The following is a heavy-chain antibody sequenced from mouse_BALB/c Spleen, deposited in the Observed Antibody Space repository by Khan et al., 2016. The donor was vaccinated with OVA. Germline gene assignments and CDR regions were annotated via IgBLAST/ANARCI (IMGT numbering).Heavy chain of an antibody. CDR1: GFTFSDYY. J-gene: IGHJ3*01. CDR3: ARAGYGGFAY. CDR2: ISDGGSST. V-gene: IGHV5-4*02. D-gene: IGHD1-1*02. Sequence: EVALVESGGGLVKPGGSLKLSCAASGFTFSDYYMYWVRQTPEKRLEWVATISDGGSSTYYPDSVKGRFTISRDNATNNLYLQMTSLKSEDTAIYYCARAGYGGFAYWGHGTLVTVSA.